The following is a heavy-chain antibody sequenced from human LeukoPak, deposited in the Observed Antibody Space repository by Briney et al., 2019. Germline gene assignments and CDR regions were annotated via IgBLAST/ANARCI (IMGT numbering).Heavy chain of an antibody. CDR2: IYSVGST. V-gene: IGHV3-53*01. J-gene: IGHJ4*02. Sequence: GGSLRLSSAASGFTVSSNYMSWVRQAPGKGLEWVSGIYSVGSTYYADPVKGGFTISRDNSKNTLYLQMNSLRDEDTAVYYCAGGVGYYGSGIHYYYWGQGTLVTVSS. CDR1: GFTVSSNY. CDR3: AGGVGYYGSGIHYYY. D-gene: IGHD3-10*01.